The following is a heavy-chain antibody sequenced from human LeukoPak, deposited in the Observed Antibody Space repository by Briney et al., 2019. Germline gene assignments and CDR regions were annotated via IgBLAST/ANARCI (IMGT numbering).Heavy chain of an antibody. V-gene: IGHV7-4-1*02. CDR3: ARAYSSSWNDGFDY. CDR2: INTNTGNP. Sequence: ASVKVSCKASGYTFSSYGINWVRQAPGQGLEWMGWINTNTGNPTYAQGFTGRFVFSLDTSVSTAYLEISSLKAEDTAVYYCARAYSSSWNDGFDYWGQGTMVTVSS. J-gene: IGHJ4*02. CDR1: GYTFSSYG. D-gene: IGHD6-13*01.